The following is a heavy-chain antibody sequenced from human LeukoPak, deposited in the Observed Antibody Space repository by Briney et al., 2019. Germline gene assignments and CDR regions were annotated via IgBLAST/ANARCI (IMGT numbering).Heavy chain of an antibody. V-gene: IGHV4-59*08. J-gene: IGHJ4*02. D-gene: IGHD6-25*01. CDR1: GGSISSYY. CDR3: ARYRGGSAAFDY. CDR2: IYYSGST. Sequence: PSETLSLTCTVSGGSISSYYWSWIRQPPGKGLEWIGYIYYSGSTNYNPSLKSRVTISVDTSKNQFSLKLSSVTAADTAVYYCARYRGGSAAFDYWGQGTLVTVSS.